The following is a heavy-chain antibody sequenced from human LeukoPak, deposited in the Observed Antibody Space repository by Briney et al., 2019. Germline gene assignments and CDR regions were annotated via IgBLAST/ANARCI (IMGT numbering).Heavy chain of an antibody. CDR1: GFTFSSYA. D-gene: IGHD1-26*01. Sequence: GGSLRLSCAASGFTFSSYAMHWVRQAPGKGLEWVAVISYDGSNKYYADSVKGRFTISRDNSKNTLYLQMNSLRAEDTALYYCAKTLVPSGIYHEDFFDYWGQGTLVTVSS. CDR2: ISYDGSNK. V-gene: IGHV3-30-3*02. J-gene: IGHJ4*02. CDR3: AKTLVPSGIYHEDFFDY.